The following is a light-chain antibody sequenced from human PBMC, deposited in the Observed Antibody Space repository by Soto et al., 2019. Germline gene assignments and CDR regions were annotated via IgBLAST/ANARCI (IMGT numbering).Light chain of an antibody. CDR2: DVS. Sequence: QSVLTQPASVSGSPGQSITISCTGTNSDVGGSNYVSWYQQYPDKAPKLMIYDVSNRPSGVSSRFSGSKSANTASLTISGLQPEDEADYYCSSYPSNSTRVFGTGTKVTVL. CDR1: NSDVGGSNY. CDR3: SSYPSNSTRV. J-gene: IGLJ1*01. V-gene: IGLV2-14*01.